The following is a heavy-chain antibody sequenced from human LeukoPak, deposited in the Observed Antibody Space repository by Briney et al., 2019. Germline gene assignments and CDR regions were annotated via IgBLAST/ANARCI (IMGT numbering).Heavy chain of an antibody. CDR1: GFTFSGSA. D-gene: IGHD1-26*01. Sequence: SGGSLRLSCAASGFTFSGSAMHWVRQASGKGLEWVGRIRSKANSYATAYAASVKGRFTISRDDSKNTAYLQMNSLKTEDTAVYYCTRHNLGGSYSLNWFDPWGQGTLATVSS. CDR2: IRSKANSYAT. J-gene: IGHJ5*02. V-gene: IGHV3-73*01. CDR3: TRHNLGGSYSLNWFDP.